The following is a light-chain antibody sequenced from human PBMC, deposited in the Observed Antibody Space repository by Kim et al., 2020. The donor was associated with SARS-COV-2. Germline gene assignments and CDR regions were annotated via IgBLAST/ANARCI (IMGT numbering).Light chain of an antibody. J-gene: IGLJ3*02. CDR1: SIGGKN. V-gene: IGLV3-9*01. Sequence: SVALGQTARITCEGNSIGGKNVQWYQQKPRQAPVLVIYRDDNRPSGIPERFSGSNSGNTATLTISSAQVGDEADYYCQVWDGSHVTFGGGTQLTVL. CDR3: QVWDGSHVT. CDR2: RDD.